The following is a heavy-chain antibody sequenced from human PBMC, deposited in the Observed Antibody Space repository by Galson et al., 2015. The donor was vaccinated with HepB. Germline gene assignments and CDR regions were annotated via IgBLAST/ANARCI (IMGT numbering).Heavy chain of an antibody. V-gene: IGHV1-2*02. Sequence: SVKVSCKASGYTFTGYYMHWVRQAPGQGLEWTGWINPNSGGTNYAQKFQGRVTMTRDTSISTAYMEVNRLRSDGTAVYYCARAPWGRAFDIWGQGTLVAVSS. CDR1: GYTFTGYY. J-gene: IGHJ3*02. D-gene: IGHD7-27*01. CDR3: ARAPWGRAFDI. CDR2: INPNSGGT.